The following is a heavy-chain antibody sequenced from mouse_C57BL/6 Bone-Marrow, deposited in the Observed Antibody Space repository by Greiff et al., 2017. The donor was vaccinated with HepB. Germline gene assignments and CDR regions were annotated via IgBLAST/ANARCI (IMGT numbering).Heavy chain of an antibody. V-gene: IGHV14-4*01. J-gene: IGHJ3*01. CDR2: IDPENGDT. CDR1: GFNIKDDY. CDR3: TTGAIVTTP. D-gene: IGHD2-5*01. Sequence: VQLQQSGAELVRPGASVKLSCTASGFNIKDDYMHWVKQRPEQGLEWIGWIDPENGDTEYASKFQGKATITADTSSNTAYLQLSSLTSEDTAVYYCTTGAIVTTPWGQGTLVTVSA.